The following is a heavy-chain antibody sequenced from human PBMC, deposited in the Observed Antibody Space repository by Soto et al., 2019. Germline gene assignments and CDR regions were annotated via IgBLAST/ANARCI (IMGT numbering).Heavy chain of an antibody. Sequence: GASVKVSCKASGYTFTGYYMHWVRQAPGQGLEWMGWINPNSGGTNYAQKFQGWVTMTRDTSISTAYMELSRLRSDDTAVYYCASEYSISAGYGMDVWGQGTTVTVSS. CDR2: INPNSGGT. CDR1: GYTFTGYY. V-gene: IGHV1-2*04. CDR3: ASEYSISAGYGMDV. D-gene: IGHD6-6*01. J-gene: IGHJ6*02.